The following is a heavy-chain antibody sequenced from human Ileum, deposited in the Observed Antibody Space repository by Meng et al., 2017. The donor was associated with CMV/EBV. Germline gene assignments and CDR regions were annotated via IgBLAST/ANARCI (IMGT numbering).Heavy chain of an antibody. Sequence: FTFSNYFVSWVRQAPGKGLEWVSSISEYSHVIHDADSVKGRFTISRDNSRNTLYLEMNSLRADDTAVYFCAKGGAYCSDGSCSSPFDYWGRGTLVTVSS. V-gene: IGHV3-23*01. CDR2: ISEYSHVI. D-gene: IGHD2-15*01. CDR1: FTFSNYF. J-gene: IGHJ4*02. CDR3: AKGGAYCSDGSCSSPFDY.